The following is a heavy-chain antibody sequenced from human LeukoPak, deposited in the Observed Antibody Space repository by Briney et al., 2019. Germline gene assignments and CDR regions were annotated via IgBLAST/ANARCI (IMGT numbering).Heavy chain of an antibody. CDR2: INHSGST. J-gene: IGHJ4*02. D-gene: IGHD4-17*01. V-gene: IGHV4-34*01. Sequence: SETLSRTCAVYGGSFSGYYWSWIRQPPGKGLEWIGEINHSGSTNYNPSLKSRVTISVDTSKNQFSLKLSSVTAADTAVYYCARRSSTVTTAAPTFDYWGQGTQVTVSS. CDR1: GGSFSGYY. CDR3: ARRSSTVTTAAPTFDY.